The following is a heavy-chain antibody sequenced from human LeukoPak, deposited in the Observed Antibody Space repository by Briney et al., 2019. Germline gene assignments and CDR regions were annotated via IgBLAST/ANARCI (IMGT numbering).Heavy chain of an antibody. CDR3: ARDRARPGLGWFDP. Sequence: SETLSLTCAVYGGSFSSYYWSWIRQPAGKGLEWIGRIYTSGSTNYNPSLKSRVTMSVDTSKNQFSLKLSSVTAADTAVYYCARDRARPGLGWFDPWGQGTLVTVSS. CDR2: IYTSGST. J-gene: IGHJ5*02. V-gene: IGHV4-4*07. D-gene: IGHD6-6*01. CDR1: GGSFSSYY.